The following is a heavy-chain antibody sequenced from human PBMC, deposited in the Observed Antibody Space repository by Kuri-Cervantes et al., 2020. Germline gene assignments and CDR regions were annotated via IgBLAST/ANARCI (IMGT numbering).Heavy chain of an antibody. Sequence: GSLRLSCAVFGGSFSDYFWTWIRQTPGMGLEWIGEINHRGRTNYNPSLKSRVTISVDTSKNQFSLKVTSVTAADTAVYYCARDLSRDGCNYEGDYWGQGTLVTVSS. CDR1: GGSFSDYF. CDR2: INHRGRT. CDR3: ARDLSRDGCNYEGDY. V-gene: IGHV4-34*01. J-gene: IGHJ4*02. D-gene: IGHD5-24*01.